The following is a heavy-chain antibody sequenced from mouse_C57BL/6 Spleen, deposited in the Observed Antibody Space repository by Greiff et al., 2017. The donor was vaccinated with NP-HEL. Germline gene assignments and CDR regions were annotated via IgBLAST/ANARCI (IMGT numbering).Heavy chain of an antibody. Sequence: EVKLVESGGGLVKPGGSLKLSCAASGFTFSDYGMHWVRQAPEKGLEWVAYISSGSSTIYYADTVKGRFTISRDNAKNTLFLQMTSLRSEDTAMYYCARDHYGYEDYAMDYWGQGTSVTVSS. J-gene: IGHJ4*01. CDR2: ISSGSSTI. CDR3: ARDHYGYEDYAMDY. V-gene: IGHV5-17*01. CDR1: GFTFSDYG. D-gene: IGHD2-2*01.